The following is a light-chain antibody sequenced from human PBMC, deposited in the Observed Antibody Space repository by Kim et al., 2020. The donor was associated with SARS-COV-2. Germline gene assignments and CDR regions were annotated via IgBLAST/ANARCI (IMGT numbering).Light chain of an antibody. V-gene: IGLV3-19*01. CDR1: RLRNSR. Sequence: AWGASCRMPCRVGRLRNSRASCYQQRTGQAPVLVMYNRNTRPSGIPDRLSGSRSGNTASLTITGAQAEDEADYSCSPRHSHRNHGAFGAGTQLPVL. J-gene: IGLJ3*02. CDR3: SPRHSHRNHGA. CDR2: NRN.